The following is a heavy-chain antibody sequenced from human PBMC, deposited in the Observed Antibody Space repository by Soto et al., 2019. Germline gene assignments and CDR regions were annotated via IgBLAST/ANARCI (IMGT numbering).Heavy chain of an antibody. J-gene: IGHJ4*02. D-gene: IGHD2-2*01. CDR1: GFTFSDYA. V-gene: IGHV3-23*01. CDR2: VSASASNT. Sequence: EVQLLQHGGGLVQPGGSLRLTCAASGFTFSDYAMSWVRQAPGKGLEWASTVSASASNTHYADSVKGRFTISRDNSKNTLFLTMDSLRAEDTALYYCANVPIWCGSSRCYTEGFDYWGQGTLVIVSS. CDR3: ANVPIWCGSSRCYTEGFDY.